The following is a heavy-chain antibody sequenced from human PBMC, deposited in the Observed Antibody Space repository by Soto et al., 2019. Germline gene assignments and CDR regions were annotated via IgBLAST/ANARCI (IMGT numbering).Heavy chain of an antibody. J-gene: IGHJ5*02. CDR1: GGSIRDDRYY. CDR3: ARLHCDSPNCVPLDP. D-gene: IGHD2-2*01. V-gene: IGHV4-39*02. Sequence: QLQLQESGPGLVKPSETLSLTCTVSGGSIRDDRYYWGWIRQPPGKGLEWIGSIYYSGTSSYNPSLKSRATMSVDTSKKHLSLRLSSVTAADTAVYYCARLHCDSPNCVPLDPWGQGTLVIVSS. CDR2: IYYSGTS.